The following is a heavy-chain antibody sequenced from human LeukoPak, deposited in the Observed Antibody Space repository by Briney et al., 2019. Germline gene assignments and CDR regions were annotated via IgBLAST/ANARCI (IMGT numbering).Heavy chain of an antibody. D-gene: IGHD1-26*01. CDR2: IRYDGSNK. CDR3: ARDISGSYGAFDI. V-gene: IGHV3-30*02. J-gene: IGHJ3*02. Sequence: GGSLRLSCAASGFTFSSYGMHWVRQAPGKGLEWVAFIRYDGSNKYYADSVKGRFTISRDNSKNTLYLQMNSLRAEDTAVYYCARDISGSYGAFDIWGQGTMVTVSS. CDR1: GFTFSSYG.